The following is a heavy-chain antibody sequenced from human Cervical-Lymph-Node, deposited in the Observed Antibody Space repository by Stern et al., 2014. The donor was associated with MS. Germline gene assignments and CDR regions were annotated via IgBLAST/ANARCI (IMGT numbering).Heavy chain of an antibody. CDR3: AHRLCYGYRWYFDL. D-gene: IGHD5-18*01. CDR1: GFSLSTSGVG. V-gene: IGHV2-5*02. CDR2: IYWDDDK. Sequence: QITLKESGPTLVKPTQTLTLTCTFSGFSLSTSGVGVGWIRQPPGKALEWLALIYWDDDKRYSPSLKSRLTITKDTSKNQVVLTMTNMDPVDTATYYCAHRLCYGYRWYFDLWGRGTLVTVSS. J-gene: IGHJ2*01.